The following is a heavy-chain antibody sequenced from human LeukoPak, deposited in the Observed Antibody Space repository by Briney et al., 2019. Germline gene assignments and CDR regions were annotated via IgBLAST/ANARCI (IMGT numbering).Heavy chain of an antibody. Sequence: ASVKVSCKASGYTFTGYYMHWVRQAPGQGLEWMGWINPNSGGTNYAQKFQGRVTMTRDTSISTAYMELSRLRSDDTAVYYCARDLDSSSWYFAGSYYYYYYMDVWGKGTTVTVSS. CDR2: INPNSGGT. V-gene: IGHV1-2*02. CDR3: ARDLDSSSWYFAGSYYYYYYMDV. J-gene: IGHJ6*03. CDR1: GYTFTGYY. D-gene: IGHD6-13*01.